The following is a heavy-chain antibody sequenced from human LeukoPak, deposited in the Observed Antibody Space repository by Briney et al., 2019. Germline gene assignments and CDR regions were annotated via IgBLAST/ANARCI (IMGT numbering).Heavy chain of an antibody. CDR3: AKEFGRYSSGSYYFDY. CDR2: ISGSGGST. V-gene: IGHV3-23*01. Sequence: GGSLSLSCAASGFTFSSYAMSWVRQAPGKGLEWVSAISGSGGSTYYADSVKGRFTISRGNSKNTLYLQMNSLRAEDTAVYYCAKEFGRYSSGSYYFDYWGQGTLVTVSS. CDR1: GFTFSSYA. J-gene: IGHJ4*02. D-gene: IGHD6-19*01.